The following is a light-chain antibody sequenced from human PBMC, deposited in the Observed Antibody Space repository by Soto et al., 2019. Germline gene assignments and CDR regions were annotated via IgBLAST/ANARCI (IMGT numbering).Light chain of an antibody. V-gene: IGKV4-1*01. Sequence: DIVMTQSPDSLAVSLGERATINCKSSQSVLYTSNNKNYLAWYQQTPGQPPKLLIYWASTRDSGVPDRFRGSGSGTDFTLTISSLQAEDVAVYYCQQYYSTPYTFGQGTKLEI. CDR1: QSVLYTSNNKNY. J-gene: IGKJ2*01. CDR2: WAS. CDR3: QQYYSTPYT.